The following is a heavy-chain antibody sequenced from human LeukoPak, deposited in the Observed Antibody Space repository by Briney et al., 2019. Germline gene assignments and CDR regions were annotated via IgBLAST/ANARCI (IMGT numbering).Heavy chain of an antibody. CDR1: GGSFSGYY. CDR2: IYYSGST. Sequence: SETLSLTCAVYGGSFSGYYWTWIRQPPGKGLEWIGSIYYSGSTYYNPSLKSRVTISVDTSKNQFSLKLSSVTAADTAVYYCARHRNGGNDYWGQGTLVTVSS. V-gene: IGHV4-34*01. CDR3: ARHRNGGNDY. J-gene: IGHJ4*02. D-gene: IGHD4-23*01.